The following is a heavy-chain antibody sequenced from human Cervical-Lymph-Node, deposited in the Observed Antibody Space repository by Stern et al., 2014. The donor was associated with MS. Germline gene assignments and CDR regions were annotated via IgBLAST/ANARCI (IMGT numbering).Heavy chain of an antibody. Sequence: QVQLVQSGAEVKKPGASVKVSCKASGYTFTSYDINWVRQATGQGLEWMGWMNANNANEGYAQKFQGRVTMTRNTSINTAYMELSSLRSEDTAVYYCARGYDSSTSYYGDDAFDIWGQGTMVSVSS. V-gene: IGHV1-8*01. D-gene: IGHD3-22*01. CDR2: MNANNANE. J-gene: IGHJ3*02. CDR1: GYTFTSYD. CDR3: ARGYDSSTSYYGDDAFDI.